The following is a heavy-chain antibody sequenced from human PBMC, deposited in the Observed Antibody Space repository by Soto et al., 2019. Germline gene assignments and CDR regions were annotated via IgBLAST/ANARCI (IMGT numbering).Heavy chain of an antibody. CDR3: ARGSLAGRRFDY. V-gene: IGHV1-46*01. D-gene: IGHD3-10*01. CDR1: GYTFTSYY. Sequence: QVQLVQSGAEVKKPGASVKVSCKASGYTFTSYYIHWVRQAPGQGLEWMGIINPSGGSTSYAQKFKGRVTMTRDTSTSTVYMELSSLRSEDTAVYYCARGSLAGRRFDYWGQGTLVSVSS. J-gene: IGHJ4*02. CDR2: INPSGGST.